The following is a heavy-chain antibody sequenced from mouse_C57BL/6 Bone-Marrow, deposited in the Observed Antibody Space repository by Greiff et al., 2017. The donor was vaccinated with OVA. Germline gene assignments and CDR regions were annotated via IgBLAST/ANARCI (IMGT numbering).Heavy chain of an antibody. J-gene: IGHJ1*03. CDR3: ARQGYGSSYVDWYFDV. CDR2: ISNLAYSN. D-gene: IGHD1-1*01. CDR1: GFTFSDYG. V-gene: IGHV5-15*01. Sequence: EVQRVESGGGLVQPGGSLKLSCAASGFTFSDYGMAWVRQAPRKGPEWVAFISNLAYSNYYADTVTGRFTISRENAKNTLYLEMSSLRSEDTAMYYCARQGYGSSYVDWYFDVWGTGTTVTVSS.